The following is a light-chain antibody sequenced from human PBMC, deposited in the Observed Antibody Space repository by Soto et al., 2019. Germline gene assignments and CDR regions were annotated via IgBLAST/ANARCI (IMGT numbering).Light chain of an antibody. Sequence: DIVLTQSPGTLSLSPGERATLSCRASQGVSPHNLTWYQQKPGQAPRLLMCGASTRATGIPDRVSGSRSGTDFTITISRLEPEDVAVYFCQQYSRSPFPFGPGTKVHI. V-gene: IGKV3-20*01. CDR3: QQYSRSPFP. CDR1: QGVSPHN. CDR2: GAS. J-gene: IGKJ3*01.